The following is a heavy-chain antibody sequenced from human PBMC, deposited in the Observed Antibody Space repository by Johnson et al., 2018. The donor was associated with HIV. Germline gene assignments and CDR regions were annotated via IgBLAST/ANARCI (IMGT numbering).Heavy chain of an antibody. CDR2: INGDGSRT. CDR1: GFTFSDHW. V-gene: IGHV3-74*02. CDR3: VRTSCTGARCLGYDPFDV. J-gene: IGHJ3*01. Sequence: VQLVESGGGLVQPGGSLRLSCGASGFTFSDHWMQWVRQAPGKGLVWVSRINGDGSRTSYADSVKGRFTIARANAKNTLFLEMKSLRAEDTAVYYCVRTSCTGARCLGYDPFDVWGQGTMVTVSS. D-gene: IGHD3-16*01.